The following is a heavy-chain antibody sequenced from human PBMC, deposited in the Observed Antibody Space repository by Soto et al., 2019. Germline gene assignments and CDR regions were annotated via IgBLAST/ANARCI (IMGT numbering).Heavy chain of an antibody. V-gene: IGHV5-10-1*01. CDR3: AKYHSYYYDSRGYYYFDY. J-gene: IGHJ4*02. CDR2: IDPSDSYT. CDR1: GYNFPYFW. D-gene: IGHD3-22*01. Sequence: GESLKISCEGSGYNFPYFWITWVRQMPGKGLEWMGTIDPSDSYTDYSPSFQGHVSLSADKSSSTAYLQWSSLKASDTAVYYCAKYHSYYYDSRGYYYFDYWGQGTLVTVSS.